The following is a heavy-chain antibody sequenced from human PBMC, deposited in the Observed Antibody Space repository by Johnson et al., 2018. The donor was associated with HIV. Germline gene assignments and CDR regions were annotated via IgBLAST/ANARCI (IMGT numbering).Heavy chain of an antibody. D-gene: IGHD2-2*03. CDR3: ARDHGYCSSTSCYGDEAFDI. CDR2: IKQDGSEK. Sequence: EVQLVESGGGLVQPGGSLRLSCAASGFTFSSYWMSWVRQAPGKGLEWVANIKQDGSEKYYVDSVKGRFTISRDNAKNSLYLQMNSLRAEDTAVYYCARDHGYCSSTSCYGDEAFDIWGQGTMVTVSS. V-gene: IGHV3-7*05. CDR1: GFTFSSYW. J-gene: IGHJ3*02.